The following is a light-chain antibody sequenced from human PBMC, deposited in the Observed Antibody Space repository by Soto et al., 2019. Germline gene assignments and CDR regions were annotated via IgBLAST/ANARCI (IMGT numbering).Light chain of an antibody. V-gene: IGKV1-5*03. CDR2: KSS. J-gene: IGKJ1*01. CDR1: QSIRSW. CDR3: QQYNSSPWT. Sequence: DIQMTQSPSTLSASVGDRVTITCRASQSIRSWLAWYQQKPGKAPKLLIYKSSILESVVPYRFSLSGSRTEFTLTISRLQPDDFDTYYCQQYNSSPWTFGQGTKVEIK.